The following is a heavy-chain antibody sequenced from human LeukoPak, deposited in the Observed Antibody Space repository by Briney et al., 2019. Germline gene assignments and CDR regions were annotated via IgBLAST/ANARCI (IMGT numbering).Heavy chain of an antibody. V-gene: IGHV3-23*01. J-gene: IGHJ4*02. CDR2: MSGSGGSA. D-gene: IGHD1-26*01. Sequence: GGSLRLSCAASGFTFSSYAMSWVRQAPEKGLEWVSAMSGSGGSAYYADSVKGRFTISRDNSKNTLYLQMNSLRAEDTAVYYCAKVGGSYPHYYFDYWGQGTLVTISS. CDR1: GFTFSSYA. CDR3: AKVGGSYPHYYFDY.